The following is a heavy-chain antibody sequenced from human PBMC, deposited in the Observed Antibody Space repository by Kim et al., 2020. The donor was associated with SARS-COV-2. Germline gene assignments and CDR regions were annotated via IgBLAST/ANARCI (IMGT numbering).Heavy chain of an antibody. Sequence: ASVKVSCKVSGYTLTELSMHWVRQAPGKGLEWMGGFDPEDGETIYAQKFQGRVTMTEDTSTDTAYMELSSLRYEETAEYYCATLDSSGYYKESYFDYGGQGPLVTVSS. CDR2: FDPEDGET. CDR3: ATLDSSGYYKESYFDY. J-gene: IGHJ4*02. D-gene: IGHD3-22*01. V-gene: IGHV1-24*01. CDR1: GYTLTELS.